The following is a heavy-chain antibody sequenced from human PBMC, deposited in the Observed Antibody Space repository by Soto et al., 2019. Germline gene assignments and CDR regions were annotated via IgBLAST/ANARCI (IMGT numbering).Heavy chain of an antibody. V-gene: IGHV1-69*06. CDR3: ARENFTADPFDCAGYWPLHH. CDR2: IVPKFTTA. Sequence: QVQLVQSGAEVKKPGSSVRVSCKTSGGTFTEYGVSWVRQAPGQGLEWMGGIVPKFTTANYAQKFQGRVTITADSSTNTVYLRLGSLTSEDTAVYFCARENFTADPFDCAGYWPLHHWGQGTLVSVS. D-gene: IGHD2-21*01. CDR1: GGTFTEYG. J-gene: IGHJ1*01.